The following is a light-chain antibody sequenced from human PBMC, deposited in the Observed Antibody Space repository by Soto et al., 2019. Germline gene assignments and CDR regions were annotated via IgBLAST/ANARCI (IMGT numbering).Light chain of an antibody. CDR2: GAS. J-gene: IGKJ1*01. V-gene: IGKV3-15*01. CDR3: QQFNVWHRT. Sequence: EIVMTQSPATLSVSPGERATLSCRASQSVGSNSAWYQQKPGQAPRLPIYGASTRATDIPARFSGSGSGTEFALTINSLQSEDFAVYFCQQFNVWHRTFGQGTKVDIK. CDR1: QSVGSN.